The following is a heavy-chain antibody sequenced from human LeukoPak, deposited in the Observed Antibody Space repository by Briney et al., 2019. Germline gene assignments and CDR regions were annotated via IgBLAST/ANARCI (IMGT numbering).Heavy chain of an antibody. J-gene: IGHJ3*02. CDR2: IKRDGSER. V-gene: IGHV3-7*01. CDR1: GFSFSMYW. CDR3: ARDTNYYESSAYYDSYDI. D-gene: IGHD3-22*01. Sequence: GGSLRLSCEASGFSFSMYWMAWVRQAPGKGLEWVANIKRDGSERHCLDSVRGRFTVSRDNAKNSLYLQLNSLRAEDTAVYFCARDTNYYESSAYYDSYDIWGPGTMVTVSS.